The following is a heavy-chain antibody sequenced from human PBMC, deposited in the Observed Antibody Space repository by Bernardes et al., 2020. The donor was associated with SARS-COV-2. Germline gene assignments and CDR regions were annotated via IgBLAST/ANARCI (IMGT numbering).Heavy chain of an antibody. CDR1: GGSISSGSYY. Sequence: SETLSLTCTVSGGSISSGSYYWSWIRQPAGKGLEWIGRIYTSGSTNYNPSLKSRVTISVDTSKNQFSLKLSSVTAADTAVYYCARVGIAARHFDYWGLGTLVTVSS. V-gene: IGHV4-61*02. D-gene: IGHD6-6*01. CDR3: ARVGIAARHFDY. J-gene: IGHJ4*02. CDR2: IYTSGST.